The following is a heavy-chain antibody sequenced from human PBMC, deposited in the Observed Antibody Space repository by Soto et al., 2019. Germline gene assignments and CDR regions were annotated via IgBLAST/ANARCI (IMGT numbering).Heavy chain of an antibody. CDR3: VSRIPSWVFDY. V-gene: IGHV3-53*01. J-gene: IGHJ4*03. D-gene: IGHD2-21*01. CDR1: GLSVSDNY. Sequence: PGGSLRLSCGASGLSVSDNYMGWVRQAPGRGLEWVSVMYAGGDTHYADSVKGRFTISRDKSENTLYLQMNSLRDEDTGVYFCVSRIPSWVFDYWGLGTSVTVSS. CDR2: MYAGGDT.